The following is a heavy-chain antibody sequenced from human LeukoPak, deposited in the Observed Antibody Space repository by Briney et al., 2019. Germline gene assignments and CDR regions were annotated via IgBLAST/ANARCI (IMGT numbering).Heavy chain of an antibody. V-gene: IGHV4-4*07. CDR2: IYTSGST. D-gene: IGHD2-2*01. CDR3: ARWRRYCSSTSCYYYFDY. J-gene: IGHJ4*02. Sequence: SETLSLTCTVSGGSISSYYWSWIRQPAGKGLEWIGRIYTSGSTNYNPSLKSRVTMSVDTSKNQFSLKLCSVTAADTAVYYCARWRRYCSSTSCYYYFDYWGQGTLVTVSS. CDR1: GGSISSYY.